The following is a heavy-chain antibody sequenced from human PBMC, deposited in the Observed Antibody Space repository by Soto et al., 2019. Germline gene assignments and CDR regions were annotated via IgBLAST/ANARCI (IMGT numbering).Heavy chain of an antibody. V-gene: IGHV1-2*02. D-gene: IGHD6-19*01. CDR3: ARARGSGWAY. CDR1: AVTFTSYF. CDR2: INPNSGGT. J-gene: IGHJ4*02. Sequence: GASVKVSCKAPAVTFTSYFMHWVRQAPGQRLEWMGWINPNSGGTNYAQKFQGRVTMTRDTSISTAYMELSRLRSDDTAVYYCARARGSGWAYWGQGTLVTVSS.